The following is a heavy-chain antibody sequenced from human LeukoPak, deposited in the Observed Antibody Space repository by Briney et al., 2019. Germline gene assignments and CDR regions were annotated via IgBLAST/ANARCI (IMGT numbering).Heavy chain of an antibody. CDR3: ARDSGIFQNQRYYYYGMDV. CDR2: IYTSGST. J-gene: IGHJ6*02. V-gene: IGHV4-4*07. Sequence: PSETLSLTCTVSGVSISSYYWSWIRQPGGKGLEWIGRIYTSGSTNYNPSLKSRVTMSVDTSKNQFSLKLSSVTAADTAVYYCARDSGIFQNQRYYYYGMDVWGQGTTVTVSS. D-gene: IGHD3-10*01. CDR1: GVSISSYY.